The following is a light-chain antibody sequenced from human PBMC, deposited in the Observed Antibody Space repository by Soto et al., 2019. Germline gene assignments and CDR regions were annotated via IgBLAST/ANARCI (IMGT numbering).Light chain of an antibody. CDR3: QQSYSAPIT. CDR1: QSISDY. CDR2: GAS. J-gene: IGKJ5*01. Sequence: DIQMTQSPFSLSASVGDRVSITCRASQSISDYLTWYQQKPGKAPKLLIYGASSLQGGVPSRFSGSGSGTDFTLTISSLQPEDFATYYCQQSYSAPITFGQGTRLEI. V-gene: IGKV1-39*01.